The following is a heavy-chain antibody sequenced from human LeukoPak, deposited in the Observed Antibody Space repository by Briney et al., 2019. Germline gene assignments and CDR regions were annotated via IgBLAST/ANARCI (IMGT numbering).Heavy chain of an antibody. J-gene: IGHJ3*02. CDR2: INAYNGNT. Sequence: ASVKVSCKASGYTFTSYGISWVRQAPGQGLEWMGWINAYNGNTNYVQNLQGRVTMTTDTSTSTAYMELRSLTSDDTAVYYCARVRGLGVDSGVVEVAFDIWGQGTMVTVSS. V-gene: IGHV1-18*01. D-gene: IGHD3-3*01. CDR3: ARVRGLGVDSGVVEVAFDI. CDR1: GYTFTSYG.